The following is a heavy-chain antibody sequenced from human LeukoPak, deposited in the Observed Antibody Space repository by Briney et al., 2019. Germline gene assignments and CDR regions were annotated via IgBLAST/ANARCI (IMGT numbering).Heavy chain of an antibody. V-gene: IGHV1-69*05. Sequence: SVKVSCKASGGTFSSYAISWVRQAPGQGLEWMGGIIPIFGTANYAQKFQGRVTITTDESTSTAYMELSSLRSEDTAVYYCARETETSERGSPAATHDAFDIWGQGTMVTVSS. D-gene: IGHD2-15*01. CDR3: ARETETSERGSPAATHDAFDI. CDR2: IIPIFGTA. CDR1: GGTFSSYA. J-gene: IGHJ3*02.